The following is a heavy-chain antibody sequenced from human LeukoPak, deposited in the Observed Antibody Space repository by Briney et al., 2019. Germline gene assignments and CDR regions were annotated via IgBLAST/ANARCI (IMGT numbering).Heavy chain of an antibody. Sequence: PGGSLRLSCAASGFTFSSYEMNWVRQAPGKGMEWVSYISSSGSTIYYAESVKGRFTISRDKAKNSLYLQMNSLRAEDTAVYYCATRRYFDWLNAFDIWGQGTMVTVSS. J-gene: IGHJ3*02. D-gene: IGHD3-9*01. CDR3: ATRRYFDWLNAFDI. CDR2: ISSSGSTI. V-gene: IGHV3-48*03. CDR1: GFTFSSYE.